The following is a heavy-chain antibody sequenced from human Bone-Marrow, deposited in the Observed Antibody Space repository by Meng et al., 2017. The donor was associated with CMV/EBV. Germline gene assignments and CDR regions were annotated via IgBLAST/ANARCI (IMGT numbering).Heavy chain of an antibody. CDR2: ISSSSSYI. V-gene: IGHV3-21*01. D-gene: IGHD1-26*01. Sequence: CAASGFTFSSYIMNSVRQAPGKVLDLVSSISSSSSYIYYADSVMGRFTISRDNAKNSLYLQMNSLRAEDTAVYYCARRVGATYYFDYWGQGTLVTVSS. J-gene: IGHJ4*02. CDR3: ARRVGATYYFDY. CDR1: GFTFSSYI.